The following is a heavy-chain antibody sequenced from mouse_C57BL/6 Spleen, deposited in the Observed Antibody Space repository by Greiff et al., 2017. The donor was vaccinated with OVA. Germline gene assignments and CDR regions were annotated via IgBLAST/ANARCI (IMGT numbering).Heavy chain of an antibody. Sequence: VQLQQSGAELVKPGASVKLSCTASGFNIKDYYMHWVKQRTEQGLEWIGRIDPEDGETKDAPKFQGKATITADSSSNTAYLQLSSLTSEDTAVYYCARNGYYALDYWGQGTTLTVSS. CDR3: ARNGYYALDY. D-gene: IGHD2-3*01. CDR1: GFNIKDYY. V-gene: IGHV14-2*01. CDR2: IDPEDGET. J-gene: IGHJ2*01.